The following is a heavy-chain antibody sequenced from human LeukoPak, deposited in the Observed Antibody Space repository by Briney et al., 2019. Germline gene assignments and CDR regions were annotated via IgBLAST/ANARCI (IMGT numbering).Heavy chain of an antibody. CDR2: ISSSSSTI. CDR1: GFTFSSYS. CDR3: ARDYNWALDH. J-gene: IGHJ4*02. D-gene: IGHD1-20*01. Sequence: PGGSLRLSCAASGFTFSSYSMTWVRQAPGKGLEWVSYISSSSSTIYHADSVKGRFTISRDNAKNSLYLQMSSLRAEDTAVYYCARDYNWALDHWGQGTLVTVSS. V-gene: IGHV3-48*01.